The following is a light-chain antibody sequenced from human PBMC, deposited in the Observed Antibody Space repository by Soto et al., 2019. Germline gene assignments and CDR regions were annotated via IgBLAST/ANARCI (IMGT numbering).Light chain of an antibody. V-gene: IGKV3-20*01. CDR1: QSVSSSY. J-gene: IGKJ5*01. Sequence: EIVFTQSPGTLSLSRGERATSSCRASQSVSSSYLAWYQQKPGQAPRLLIYAASSRATGIPDRFSGSGSGTDFTLTINRLETEDFAVYYCQQYGSSITFGQGTRLEIK. CDR3: QQYGSSIT. CDR2: AAS.